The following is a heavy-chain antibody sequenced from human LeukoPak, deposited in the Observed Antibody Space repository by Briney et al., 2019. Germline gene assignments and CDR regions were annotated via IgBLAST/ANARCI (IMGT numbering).Heavy chain of an antibody. D-gene: IGHD3-3*01. CDR1: GFTFPDNY. V-gene: IGHV3-11*04. CDR2: ISVSSYTT. Sequence: PGGSLRLSCKASGFTFPDNYMTWIRHAQGQGLDFISYISVSSYTTYYADSVRGRFTISRDNTKNSVSLQMDSLRVEDSAVYCCPRSRIRVATYGVVIPNWFDSWGQGTLVTVSS. CDR3: PRSRIRVATYGVVIPNWFDS. J-gene: IGHJ5*01.